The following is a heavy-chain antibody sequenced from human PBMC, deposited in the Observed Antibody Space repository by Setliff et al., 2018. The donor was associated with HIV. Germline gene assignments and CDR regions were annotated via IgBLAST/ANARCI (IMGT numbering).Heavy chain of an antibody. V-gene: IGHV4-38-2*01. CDR3: ARQPPLSVLQVWFDDY. D-gene: IGHD3-10*01. CDR2: INHSGST. J-gene: IGHJ4*02. Sequence: SETLSLTCDVSGFSITDGFYWAWIRQSPGKGLEWIGSINHSGSTYCTPSLKSRVTMSVDTSKNHFSLKLSSVTAADTVMYFCARQPPLSVLQVWFDDYWGQGTLVTVSS. CDR1: GFSITDGFY.